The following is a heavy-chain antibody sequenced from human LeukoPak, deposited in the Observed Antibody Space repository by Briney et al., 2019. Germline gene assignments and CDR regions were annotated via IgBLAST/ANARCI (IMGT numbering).Heavy chain of an antibody. CDR2: IWYDGSNK. CDR1: GFTFSSYG. V-gene: IGHV3-33*01. CDR3: AGNYGPYYFDY. J-gene: IGHJ4*02. Sequence: GGSLRLSCAASGFTFSSYGMHWVRQAPGKGLGWVAVIWYDGSNKYYADSVKGRFTISRDNSKNTLYLQMNSLRAEDTAVYYCAGNYGPYYFDYWGQGTLVTVSS. D-gene: IGHD3-10*01.